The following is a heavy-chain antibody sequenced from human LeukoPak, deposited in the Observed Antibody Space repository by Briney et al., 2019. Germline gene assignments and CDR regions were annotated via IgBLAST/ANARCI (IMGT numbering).Heavy chain of an antibody. CDR1: GFTFSSYS. V-gene: IGHV3-48*02. Sequence: PGGSLGLSCAASGFTFSSYSMNWVRQAPGKGLEWVSYISSSSSTIYYADSVKGRFTISRDNAKNSLYLQMNSLRDEDTAVYYCARDYDFWSGYRPYDYWGQGTLVTVSS. J-gene: IGHJ4*02. D-gene: IGHD3-3*01. CDR2: ISSSSSTI. CDR3: ARDYDFWSGYRPYDY.